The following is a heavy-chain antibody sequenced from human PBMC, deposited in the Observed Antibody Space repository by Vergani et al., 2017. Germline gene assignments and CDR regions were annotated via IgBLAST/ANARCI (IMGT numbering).Heavy chain of an antibody. J-gene: IGHJ4*02. CDR2: IIPIFGPA. V-gene: IGHV1-69*01. CDR3: ARSLRRDGYSSTFDY. Sequence: QVQLVQSGAEVKKPGSSVKVSCKASGGTFRSYAISWVRQAPGQGLEWMGWIIPIFGPANYAQKFQGRVTITADESTSTAYMELSSLRSEDTAVYYWARSLRRDGYSSTFDYWGQGTLVTVSS. D-gene: IGHD5-24*01. CDR1: GGTFRSYA.